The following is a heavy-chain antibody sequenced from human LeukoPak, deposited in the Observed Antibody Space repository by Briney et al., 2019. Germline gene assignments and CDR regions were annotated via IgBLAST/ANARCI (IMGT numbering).Heavy chain of an antibody. CDR2: ISTSSNI. CDR1: GFTFTDYT. CDR3: ARDRSYVGFDY. V-gene: IGHV3-69-1*01. J-gene: IGHJ4*02. D-gene: IGHD4-23*01. Sequence: GGSLRLSCAASGFTFTDYTINWVRQAPGKGLEWVSSISTSSNIYYADSVKGRFTVSRDNAKNSVYLQTNSLRAEDTAVYYCARDRSYVGFDYGGQGTLVTVSS.